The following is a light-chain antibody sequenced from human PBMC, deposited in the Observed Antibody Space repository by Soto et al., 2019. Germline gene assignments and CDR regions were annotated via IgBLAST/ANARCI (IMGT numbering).Light chain of an antibody. CDR3: QSYDSSLSGYVV. V-gene: IGLV1-40*01. J-gene: IGLJ2*01. Sequence: QAVVTQPPSVSGAPGQRVTISCTGSSYNIGAGYDVHWYQQLPGTAPKLLIYGNSNRPSGVPDRFSGSKSGTSASLAITGLQAEDEADYYCQSYDSSLSGYVVFGGGTKLTVL. CDR2: GNS. CDR1: SYNIGAGYD.